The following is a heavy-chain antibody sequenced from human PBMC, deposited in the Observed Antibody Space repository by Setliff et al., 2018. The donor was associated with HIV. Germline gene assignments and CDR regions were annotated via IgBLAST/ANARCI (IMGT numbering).Heavy chain of an antibody. CDR1: GYTFTNYD. D-gene: IGHD3-22*01. CDR2: MNPDSRNT. CDR3: ARARTDYYDRRRRSHYYIDV. V-gene: IGHV1-8*02. Sequence: WASVKVSCKPSGYTFTNYDINWVRQAAGQGLEWMGWMNPDSRNTGYAQRFEGSVTMTWDTSISMAYMELNNVKFEDTAIYYCARARTDYYDRRRRSHYYIDVWARGATVTVSS. J-gene: IGHJ6*03.